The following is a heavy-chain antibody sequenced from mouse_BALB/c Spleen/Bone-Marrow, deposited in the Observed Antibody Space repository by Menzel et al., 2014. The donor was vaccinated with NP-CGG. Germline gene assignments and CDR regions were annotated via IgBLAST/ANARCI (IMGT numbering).Heavy chain of an antibody. J-gene: IGHJ2*01. Sequence: VQLQQSGAELVRPGSSVKISCKASGYAFSSYWMNWVKQRPGQGLEWIGAIYPGDGDTRYTQKFKGKATLTADKSSSTAHMQLSSLASEDSAVYYCARGDPFDYWGQGTTLTVSS. CDR2: IYPGDGDT. CDR3: ARGDPFDY. V-gene: IGHV1-87*01. CDR1: GYAFSSYW.